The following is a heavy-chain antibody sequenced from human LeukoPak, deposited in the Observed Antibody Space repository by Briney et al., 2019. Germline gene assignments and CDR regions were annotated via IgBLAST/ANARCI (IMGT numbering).Heavy chain of an antibody. CDR3: ARGGRLAAAGSFDY. CDR1: GFTVSSNY. J-gene: IGHJ4*02. V-gene: IGHV3-66*01. CDR2: IYSGGST. D-gene: IGHD6-13*01. Sequence: GGSLRLSCAASGFTVSSNYMSWVRQAPGKGLEWVSVIYSGGSTYYADSVKGRFTISRDNSKNTLYLQMNSLRAEDTAVYYCARGGRLAAAGSFDYWGQGTLVTVSS.